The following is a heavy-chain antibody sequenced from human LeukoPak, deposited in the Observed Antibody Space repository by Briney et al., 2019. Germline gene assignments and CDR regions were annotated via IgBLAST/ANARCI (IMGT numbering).Heavy chain of an antibody. J-gene: IGHJ5*02. CDR3: ARWGSSWYFNWFDP. D-gene: IGHD6-13*01. V-gene: IGHV1-2*02. Sequence: ASVKVSCKASGYTFTGYYMHWVRKAPGQGLEWMGWINPNSGGTNYAQKFQGRVTMTRDTSISTAYMELSRLRSDDTAVYYCARWGSSWYFNWFDPWGQGTLVTVSS. CDR2: INPNSGGT. CDR1: GYTFTGYY.